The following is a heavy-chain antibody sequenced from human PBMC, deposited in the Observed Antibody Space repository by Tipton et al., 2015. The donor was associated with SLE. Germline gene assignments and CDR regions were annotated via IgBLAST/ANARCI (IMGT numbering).Heavy chain of an antibody. J-gene: IGHJ4*02. Sequence: LRLSCAVYGGSFSGYYWSWIRQPPGKGLEWIGEINHSGSTNYNPSLKSRVTISVDTSKNQFSLKLSSVTAADTAVYYCAREISARAPEGYWGQGTLVTVSS. CDR3: AREISARAPEGY. V-gene: IGHV4-34*01. CDR2: INHSGST. D-gene: IGHD6-25*01. CDR1: GGSFSGYY.